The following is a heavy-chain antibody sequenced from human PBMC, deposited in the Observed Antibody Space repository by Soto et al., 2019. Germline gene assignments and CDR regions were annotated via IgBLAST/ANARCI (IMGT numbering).Heavy chain of an antibody. J-gene: IGHJ4*02. Sequence: EVQLVESGGGLVKPGGSLRLSCAASGFIFSSYSMNWVRQAPGKGLEWVSSISSSSSYIYYADSVKGRFTISRDNAKNSLYLQVNSLRAEDTAVYYCARDQPGYSYGYGLGYWGQGTLVTVSS. D-gene: IGHD5-18*01. CDR1: GFIFSSYS. V-gene: IGHV3-21*01. CDR3: ARDQPGYSYGYGLGY. CDR2: ISSSSSYI.